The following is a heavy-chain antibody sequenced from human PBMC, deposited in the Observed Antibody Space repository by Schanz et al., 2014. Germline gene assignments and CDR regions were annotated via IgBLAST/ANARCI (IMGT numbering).Heavy chain of an antibody. CDR3: ARESSNDIVLVPGAVFDH. CDR1: GFTFTNYA. CDR2: ISDSGDTA. D-gene: IGHD2-2*01. Sequence: VQLVDSGGGLVKPGGSLRLSCAASGFTFTNYAMSWVRQAPGKGLEWVSLISDSGDTAYYADSVKGRFTISRDNSKNTVYLQMNSLRPGDTAVYYCARESSNDIVLVPGAVFDHWGQGILVTVSS. V-gene: IGHV3-23*04. J-gene: IGHJ4*02.